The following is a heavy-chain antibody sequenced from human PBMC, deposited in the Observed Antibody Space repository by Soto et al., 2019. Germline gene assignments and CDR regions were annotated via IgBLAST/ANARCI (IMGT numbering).Heavy chain of an antibody. CDR3: AREHDFEIGYSFDY. CDR2: INAGNGNT. Sequence: ASVKVSCKASGYTFTDYAIQWVRQAPGQRLEWMGWINAGNGNTKYSQKFQGRVTITRDTSASTAYIELSSLRSEDTAVYYCAREHDFEIGYSFDYWGQRTLVTVSS. V-gene: IGHV1-3*01. CDR1: GYTFTDYA. J-gene: IGHJ4*02. D-gene: IGHD3-3*01.